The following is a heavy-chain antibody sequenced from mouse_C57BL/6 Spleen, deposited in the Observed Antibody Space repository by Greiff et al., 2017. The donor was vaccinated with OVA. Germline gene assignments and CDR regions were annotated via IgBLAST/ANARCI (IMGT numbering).Heavy chain of an antibody. V-gene: IGHV14-4*01. CDR2: IDPENGDT. CDR1: GFNIKDDY. D-gene: IGHD2-1*01. CDR3: TDYYGNGGYFDY. Sequence: EVQGVESGAELVRPGASVKLSCTASGFNIKDDYMHWVKQRPEQGLEWIGWIDPENGDTEYASKFQGKATITADTSSNTAYLQLSSLTSEDTAVYYCTDYYGNGGYFDYWGQGTTLTVSS. J-gene: IGHJ2*01.